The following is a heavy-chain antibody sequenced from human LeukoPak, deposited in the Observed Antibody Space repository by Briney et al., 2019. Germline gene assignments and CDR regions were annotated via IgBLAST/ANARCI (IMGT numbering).Heavy chain of an antibody. D-gene: IGHD6-13*01. CDR2: INPNSGGT. V-gene: IGHV1-2*06. J-gene: IGHJ5*02. CDR3: ARVGTSSSWYNWFDP. Sequence: GASVKVSCKASGYTFTGYYMHWVRQAPGQGLEWMGRINPNSGGTNYAQKFQGRVTMTRETSISTAYMELSRLRSDDTAVYYCARVGTSSSWYNWFDPWGQGTLVTVSS. CDR1: GYTFTGYY.